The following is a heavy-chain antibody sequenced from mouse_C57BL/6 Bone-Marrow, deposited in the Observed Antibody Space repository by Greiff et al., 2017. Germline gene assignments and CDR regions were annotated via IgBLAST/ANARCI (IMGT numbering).Heavy chain of an antibody. CDR2: IRSKSNNYAT. J-gene: IGHJ4*01. Sequence: EVHLVESGGGLVQPKGSLKLSCAASGFSFNTYAMNWVRQAPGKGLEWVARIRSKSNNYATYYADSVKDRFTISRDDSESMLYLQMNNLKTEDTAMYYCVRQNDYDNYAMDYWGQGTSVTVSS. CDR1: GFSFNTYA. CDR3: VRQNDYDNYAMDY. D-gene: IGHD2-4*01. V-gene: IGHV10-1*01.